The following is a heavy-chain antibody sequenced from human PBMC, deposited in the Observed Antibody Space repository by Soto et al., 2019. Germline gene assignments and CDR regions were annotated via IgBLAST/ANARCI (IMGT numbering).Heavy chain of an antibody. CDR3: ARAVGGSSSPFDY. V-gene: IGHV1-69*13. Sequence: SVKVACKASGGTFSSYAISWVRQAPGQGLEWMGGIIPIFGTANYAQKFQGRVTITADEPTSTAYMELSSLRSEDTAVYYCARAVGGSSSPFDYWGQGTLVTVSS. CDR2: IIPIFGTA. CDR1: GGTFSSYA. D-gene: IGHD1-26*01. J-gene: IGHJ4*02.